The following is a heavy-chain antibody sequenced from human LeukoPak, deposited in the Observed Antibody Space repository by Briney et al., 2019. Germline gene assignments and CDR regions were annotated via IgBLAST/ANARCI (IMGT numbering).Heavy chain of an antibody. Sequence: PGGSLRLSCAASGFTFSSYGMHWVRQAPGKGLEWVAVISYDGSNKYYADSVKGRFTISRDNSKNTLYLQMNSLRAEDTAVYYCAKKAVAGTGGSYFDYWGQGTLVTVSS. J-gene: IGHJ4*02. D-gene: IGHD6-19*01. CDR3: AKKAVAGTGGSYFDY. V-gene: IGHV3-30*18. CDR2: ISYDGSNK. CDR1: GFTFSSYG.